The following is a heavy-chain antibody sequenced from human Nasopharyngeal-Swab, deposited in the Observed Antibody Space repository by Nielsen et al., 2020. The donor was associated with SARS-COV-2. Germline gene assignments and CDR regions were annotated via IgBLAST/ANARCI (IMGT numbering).Heavy chain of an antibody. V-gene: IGHV1-2*02. CDR2: INANSGGI. CDR3: ASAGYSSQYNWFDP. D-gene: IGHD6-13*01. CDR1: GYTFTAYY. Sequence: ASVKVSCKASGYTFTAYYMHWVRQAPGQGLEWMGWINANSGGIKYAQKFQGRVTMARDTSITTAYMEMSRLRSDDTAVYYCASAGYSSQYNWFDPWGQGTLVTVSS. J-gene: IGHJ5*02.